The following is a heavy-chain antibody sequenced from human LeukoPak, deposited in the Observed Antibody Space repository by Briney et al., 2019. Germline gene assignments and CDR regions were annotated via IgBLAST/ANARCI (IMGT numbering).Heavy chain of an antibody. Sequence: PGGSLRLSCVASGFTFSAYWMIWVRQAPGEGLDWLAAINQDGSDKYFVDSVKGRFTISRDNAKNSLYLQMNSLRAEDTAVYYCVRLKFNLQYSYYMDVWGKGTTVTVSS. CDR2: INQDGSDK. J-gene: IGHJ6*03. V-gene: IGHV3-7*01. D-gene: IGHD2/OR15-2a*01. CDR1: GFTFSAYW. CDR3: VRLKFNLQYSYYMDV.